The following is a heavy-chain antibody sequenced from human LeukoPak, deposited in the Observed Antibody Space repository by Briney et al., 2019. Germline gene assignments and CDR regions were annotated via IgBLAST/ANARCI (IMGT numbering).Heavy chain of an antibody. Sequence: VASVKVSCKVSGYTLTELSMHWVRQAPGKGLEWMGGFDPEDGETIYAQKFQGRVTMTEDTSTDTAYMELSSLRSEDTAVYYRATVRELPGYYFDYWGQGTLVTVSS. CDR3: ATVRELPGYYFDY. D-gene: IGHD1-26*01. CDR2: FDPEDGET. CDR1: GYTLTELS. J-gene: IGHJ4*02. V-gene: IGHV1-24*01.